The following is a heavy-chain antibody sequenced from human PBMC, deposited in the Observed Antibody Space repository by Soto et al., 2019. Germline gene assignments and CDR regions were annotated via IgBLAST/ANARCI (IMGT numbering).Heavy chain of an antibody. CDR3: ARGRRGYYGMDV. D-gene: IGHD3-10*01. CDR1: GGSFSGYY. Sequence: QVQLQQWGAGLLKPSETLSLTCAVYGGSFSGYYWSWIRQPPGKGLEWIGEINHSGSTNYNPSLKSRVTLSVDTSKNQFSLKLSSVTAADTAVYYCARGRRGYYGMDVWGQGTTVTVFS. V-gene: IGHV4-34*01. CDR2: INHSGST. J-gene: IGHJ6*02.